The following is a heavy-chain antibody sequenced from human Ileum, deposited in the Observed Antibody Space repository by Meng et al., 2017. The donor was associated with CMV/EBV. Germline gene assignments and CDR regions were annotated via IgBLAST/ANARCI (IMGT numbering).Heavy chain of an antibody. CDR1: GFTFSSYS. D-gene: IGHD2-15*01. CDR3: ARGAYTPPCYYYGMDV. CDR2: ISSSSSYI. V-gene: IGHV3-21*01. J-gene: IGHJ6*02. Sequence: GGSLRLSCAASGFTFSSYSMNWVRQAPGKGLEWVSSISSSSSYIYYADSVKGRFTISRDNAKNSLYQQMNSLRAEDTAVYYCARGAYTPPCYYYGMDVWGQGTTVTVSS.